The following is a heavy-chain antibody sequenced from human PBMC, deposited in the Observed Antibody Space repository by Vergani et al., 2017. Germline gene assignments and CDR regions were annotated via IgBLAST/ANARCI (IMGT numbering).Heavy chain of an antibody. CDR3: AGPEWNSGYYYGGLDY. D-gene: IGHD3-22*01. Sequence: EVQLLESGGGVVQPGGSLRLSCAASGFTFSTYAMTWVRQGPGKGLEWVSTISSDGGSTYYADSVKGRFTISRDNSKNTLSLQMNSLTAEDTTIYYCAGPEWNSGYYYGGLDYWGQGLLVIVSA. CDR1: GFTFSTYA. J-gene: IGHJ4*02. CDR2: ISSDGGST. V-gene: IGHV3-23*01.